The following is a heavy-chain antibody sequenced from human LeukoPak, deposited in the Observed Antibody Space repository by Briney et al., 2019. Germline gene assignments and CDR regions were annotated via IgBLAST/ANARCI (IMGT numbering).Heavy chain of an antibody. CDR3: ARRLTQYDCFDP. V-gene: IGHV6-1*01. J-gene: IGHJ5*02. Sequence: SQTLSLTCAISGDSFSSNSVTWHWIRQSPSRGLEWLGRTYYRSTWYNDYAASVRGRITVNPDTSKNQFSLHLNSVTPEDTAVYYCARRLTQYDCFDPWGQGILVTVSS. CDR1: GDSFSSNSVT. CDR2: TYYRSTWYN. D-gene: IGHD2-2*01.